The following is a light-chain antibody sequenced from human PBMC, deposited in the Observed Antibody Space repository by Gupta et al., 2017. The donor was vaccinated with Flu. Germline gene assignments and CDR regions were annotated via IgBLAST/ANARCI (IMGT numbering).Light chain of an antibody. V-gene: IGKV3-11*01. CDR1: QSVSRY. CDR2: GAS. Sequence: EIVLTQSPATLSLSPGERATLSCRASQSVSRYLAWYQQKPGQVPRLLIYGASNRATGVPARFSGSGSGTDFTLTISSLETEDFAVYYCQQRSNWPRTFGQGTKVEIK. CDR3: QQRSNWPRT. J-gene: IGKJ1*01.